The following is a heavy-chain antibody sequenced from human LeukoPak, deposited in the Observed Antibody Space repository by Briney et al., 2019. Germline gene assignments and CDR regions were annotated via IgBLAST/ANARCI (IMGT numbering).Heavy chain of an antibody. CDR2: IYYSGST. Sequence: SETLSLTCTVSGGSISSSSYYWGWIRQPPGKGLEWIGSIYYSGSTYYNPSLKSRVTISVDTSKNQFSLKLSSVTAADTAVYYCARLVARIAVAVEGIDYWGQGTLVTVSS. CDR1: GGSISSSSYY. D-gene: IGHD6-19*01. CDR3: ARLVARIAVAVEGIDY. V-gene: IGHV4-39*01. J-gene: IGHJ4*02.